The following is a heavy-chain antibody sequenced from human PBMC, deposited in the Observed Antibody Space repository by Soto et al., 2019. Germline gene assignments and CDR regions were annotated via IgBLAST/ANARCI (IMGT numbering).Heavy chain of an antibody. CDR1: GFSLTTYGVA. CDR3: AHLVRRAPLNSHFDY. J-gene: IGHJ4*02. V-gene: IGHV2-5*02. Sequence: SGPTLVNPTQTLTLTCTFSGFSLTTYGVAVGWIRQPPGKALEWLGLIYWDDDKRYSPSLKSRLTITKDTSKNQVVLIMTNLDPVDTATYYCAHLVRRAPLNSHFDYWGQGTLVTVSS. D-gene: IGHD1-26*01. CDR2: IYWDDDK.